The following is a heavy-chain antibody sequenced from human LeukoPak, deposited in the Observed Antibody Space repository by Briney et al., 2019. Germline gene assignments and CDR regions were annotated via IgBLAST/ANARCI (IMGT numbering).Heavy chain of an antibody. V-gene: IGHV4-39*07. CDR3: ARSGPPGALKGGIDY. J-gene: IGHJ4*02. D-gene: IGHD2-2*01. Sequence: SETLSLTCTVSGGPISSSSYYWGWIRQPPGKGLEWIASIYYDGSTDYNPSLKSRVTISVDTSKHQFSLKLTSVTAADTAMYFCARSGPPGALKGGIDYWGQGTLVTVSS. CDR2: IYYDGST. CDR1: GGPISSSSYY.